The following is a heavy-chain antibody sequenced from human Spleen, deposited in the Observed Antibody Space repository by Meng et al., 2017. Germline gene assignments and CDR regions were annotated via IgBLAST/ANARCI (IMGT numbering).Heavy chain of an antibody. D-gene: IGHD5-18*01. CDR1: GGSFSDYY. CDR2: INHSGST. V-gene: IGHV4-34*01. J-gene: IGHJ4*02. CDR3: ARGRDYTAMVPMGFYFDY. Sequence: VQLQQWGAGLLKPAETLSLTCVVSGGSFSDYYWSWIRQPPGKGLEWIGEINHSGSTNYNPSLKSRVTISVDTSKNQFSLKLSSVTAADTAVYYCARGRDYTAMVPMGFYFDYWGQGTLVTVSS.